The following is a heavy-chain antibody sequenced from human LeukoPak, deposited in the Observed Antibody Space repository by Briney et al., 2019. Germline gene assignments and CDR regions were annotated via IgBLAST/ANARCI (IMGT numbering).Heavy chain of an antibody. V-gene: IGHV5-51*01. CDR2: IYPGDSDT. Sequence: EESLKISCKDSGYSFTSYWIGWVRQMPGKGLEWMGIIYPGDSDTRYSPSFQGQVTISADKSINTAYLQWSGLKASDSAIYYCARRGEAMDPFDYWGQGTLVTVSS. CDR1: GYSFTSYW. CDR3: ARRGEAMDPFDY. J-gene: IGHJ4*02. D-gene: IGHD5-18*01.